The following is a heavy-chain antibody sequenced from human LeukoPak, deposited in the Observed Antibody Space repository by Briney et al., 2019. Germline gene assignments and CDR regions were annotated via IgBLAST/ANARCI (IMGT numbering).Heavy chain of an antibody. D-gene: IGHD3-22*01. CDR3: ARDLWNFYDDSGYNRDFDS. CDR1: TSR. Sequence: ASVKVSCKATSRISWVRQAPGQGLAWMGWIGTYGGDTYYAQKPQGRITVTTDTSTTTVYMQLRNLRSDDTAVYYCARDLWNFYDDSGYNRDFDSWGQGTLVTVSS. CDR2: IGTYGGDT. V-gene: IGHV1-18*01. J-gene: IGHJ5*01.